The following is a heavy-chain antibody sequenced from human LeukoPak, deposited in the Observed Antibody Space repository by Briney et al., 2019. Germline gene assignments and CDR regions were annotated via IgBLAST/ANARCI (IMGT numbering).Heavy chain of an antibody. CDR1: GGSVSSASQY. CDR3: ATCICCYPYYYYYYMDV. V-gene: IGHV4-61*02. CDR2: LYTSGGT. J-gene: IGHJ6*03. Sequence: SETLSLTCTVSGGSVSSASQYWSWIRQPAGKGLEWIGRLYTSGGTNYNPSLRGRATISVDTSKNHFSLKLTSVTAADTAIYYCATCICCYPYYYYYYMDVWGKGTSVTVSS. D-gene: IGHD3-3*02.